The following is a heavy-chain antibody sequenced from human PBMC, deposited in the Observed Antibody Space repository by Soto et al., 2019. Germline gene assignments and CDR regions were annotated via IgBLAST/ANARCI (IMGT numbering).Heavy chain of an antibody. V-gene: IGHV3-7*01. CDR1: GFTFSRFW. Sequence: VGSLRLSCAASGFTFSRFWMSWVRQAPGKGLEWVANIKQDGSEKYYVDSVEGRFTISKDNAENSLYLQMNSLRAEDTAVYYCAREGSEYQMLHPFDFWGQGTLVTVSS. J-gene: IGHJ4*02. D-gene: IGHD2-2*01. CDR3: AREGSEYQMLHPFDF. CDR2: IKQDGSEK.